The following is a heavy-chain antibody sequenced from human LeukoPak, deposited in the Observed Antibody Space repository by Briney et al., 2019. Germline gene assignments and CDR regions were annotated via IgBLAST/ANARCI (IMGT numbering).Heavy chain of an antibody. CDR2: INPSGGST. D-gene: IGHD2-15*01. CDR1: GYTFTSYY. Sequence: ASVKVSCKASGYTFTSYYMHWVRQAPGQGLEWMGIINPSGGSTSYAQKFQGRVTMTRDMSTSTVYMELSSLRSEDTAVYYCARSGIVVVAATPGCWFDPWGQGTLVTVSS. CDR3: ARSGIVVVAATPGCWFDP. J-gene: IGHJ5*02. V-gene: IGHV1-46*01.